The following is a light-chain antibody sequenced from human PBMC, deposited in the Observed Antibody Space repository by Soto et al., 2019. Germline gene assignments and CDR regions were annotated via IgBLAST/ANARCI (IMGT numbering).Light chain of an antibody. CDR1: SSNIGSKN. Sequence: QSVLTQPPSASGTPGQTVTISCSGSSSNIGSKNVNWYQQLPGAAPKLLIYRNNQWPSGVPDRFSGSKSGTSASLAISGLQSEDEGDYYCAAWDESLNGVVFGGGTKVTV. J-gene: IGLJ2*01. CDR3: AAWDESLNGVV. V-gene: IGLV1-44*01. CDR2: RNN.